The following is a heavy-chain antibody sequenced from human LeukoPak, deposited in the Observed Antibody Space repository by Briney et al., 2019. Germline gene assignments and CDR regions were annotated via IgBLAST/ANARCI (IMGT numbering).Heavy chain of an antibody. V-gene: IGHV3-43*01. CDR1: GFTFDDYT. CDR2: ISWDGGST. J-gene: IGHJ6*03. Sequence: GWSLRLSCAASGFTFDDYTMHWVRQAPGKGLEWVSLISWDGGSTYYADSVKGRFTISRDNAKNTLYLQMNSLRAEDTAVYYCARGFYYDFWSGYLYYYYYMDVWGKGTTVTVSS. CDR3: ARGFYYDFWSGYLYYYYYMDV. D-gene: IGHD3-3*01.